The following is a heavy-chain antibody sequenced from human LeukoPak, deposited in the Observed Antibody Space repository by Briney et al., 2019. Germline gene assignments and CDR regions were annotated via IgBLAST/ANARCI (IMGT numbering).Heavy chain of an antibody. CDR1: GYTFTSYG. D-gene: IGHD2-21*02. CDR2: ISAYNGNT. Sequence: ASVKVSCKASGYTFTSYGISWVRQAPGQGLEWMGWISAYNGNTNYAQKLQGRVTMTTDTSTSKAYMELRSLRSDDTAVYYCAREGAVTGYYYFYYMDVWGKGTTVTVSS. J-gene: IGHJ6*03. CDR3: AREGAVTGYYYFYYMDV. V-gene: IGHV1-18*01.